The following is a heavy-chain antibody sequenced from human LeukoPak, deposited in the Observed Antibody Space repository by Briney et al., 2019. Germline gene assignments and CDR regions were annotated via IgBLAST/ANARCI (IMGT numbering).Heavy chain of an antibody. Sequence: GGSLRLSCAASGFTFSSYEMNWVRQAPGKGLESVSYISSSGSTIYYADSVKGRFTISRDNAKNSLYPQMSSLRAEDTAVYYCARGKSLWFGELLGYWGQGTLVTVSS. CDR3: ARGKSLWFGELLGY. CDR2: ISSSGSTI. J-gene: IGHJ4*02. D-gene: IGHD3-10*01. V-gene: IGHV3-48*03. CDR1: GFTFSSYE.